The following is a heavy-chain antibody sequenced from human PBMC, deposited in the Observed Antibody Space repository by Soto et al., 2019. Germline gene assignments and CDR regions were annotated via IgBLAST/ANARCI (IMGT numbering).Heavy chain of an antibody. CDR3: ARDSSWPFDYYYYCMDV. Sequence: SQTLSLTCAISGDSVSSNSAAWNWIRQSPSRGLEWLGRTYYRSKWYNDYAVSVKSRITINPDTSKNQFSLQLNSVTPEDTAVYYCARDSSWPFDYYYYCMDVWGQGTTVTVSS. V-gene: IGHV6-1*01. CDR1: GDSVSSNSAA. J-gene: IGHJ6*02. CDR2: TYYRSKWYN. D-gene: IGHD6-13*01.